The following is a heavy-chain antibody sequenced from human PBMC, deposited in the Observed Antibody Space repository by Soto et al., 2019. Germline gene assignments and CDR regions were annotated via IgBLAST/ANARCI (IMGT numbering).Heavy chain of an antibody. Sequence: EVQLVESGGGLVKPGGSLRLSCAASGFTFTRYSMNWVRQAPGKGLEWVSSISSTTNYIYYGDSMKGRFTISRDNAKNPLYMEMNSMRAEDTAVYYCARESEDITSHFDYWGQVPLVTVSS. CDR2: ISSTTNYI. CDR3: ARESEDITSHFDY. J-gene: IGHJ4*02. V-gene: IGHV3-21*06. CDR1: GFTFTRYS.